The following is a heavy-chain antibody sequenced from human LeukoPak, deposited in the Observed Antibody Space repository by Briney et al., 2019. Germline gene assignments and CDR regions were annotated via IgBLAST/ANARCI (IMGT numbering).Heavy chain of an antibody. D-gene: IGHD3-10*01. V-gene: IGHV4-30-2*01. CDR3: ARVPQYYYGSGSYYNAFDY. Sequence: PSQTLSLTCAVSGGSISSGGYSWSWIRQPPGKGLEWIGYIYHSGSTYYNPSLKSRVTISVDRSKNQFSLKLSSVTAADTAVYYCARVPQYYYGSGSYYNAFDYWGQGTLVTVSS. CDR1: GGSISSGGYS. CDR2: IYHSGST. J-gene: IGHJ4*02.